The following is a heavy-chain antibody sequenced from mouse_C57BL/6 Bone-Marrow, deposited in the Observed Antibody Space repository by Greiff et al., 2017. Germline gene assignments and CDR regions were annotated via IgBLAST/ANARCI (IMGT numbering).Heavy chain of an antibody. CDR3: ARHEDYGYDKYFDV. D-gene: IGHD2-2*01. V-gene: IGHV5-6*01. CDR1: GFTFSSYG. Sequence: EVKLMESGGDLVKPGGSLKLSCAASGFTFSSYGMSWVRQTPDKRLEWVATISSGGSYTYYPDSVKGRFTISRDNAKNTLYLQMSSLKSEDTAMYYCARHEDYGYDKYFDVWGTGTTVTVSS. CDR2: ISSGGSYT. J-gene: IGHJ1*03.